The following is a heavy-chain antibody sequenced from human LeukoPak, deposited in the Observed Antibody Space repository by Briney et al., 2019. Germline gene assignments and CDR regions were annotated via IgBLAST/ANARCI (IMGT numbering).Heavy chain of an antibody. D-gene: IGHD4-17*01. CDR2: IKQGGNEK. CDR3: ARGPNYGDRVDYFDY. CDR1: GFILRNHW. J-gene: IGHJ4*02. V-gene: IGHV3-7*01. Sequence: GGSLRLSCAASGFILRNHWMSWVCQVPGRGLEWVAHIKQGGNEKHYVDSVEGRFTLSRDDSKNSLCLQMNSLRVDDSAVYYCARGPNYGDRVDYFDYWGQGTLVTVSS.